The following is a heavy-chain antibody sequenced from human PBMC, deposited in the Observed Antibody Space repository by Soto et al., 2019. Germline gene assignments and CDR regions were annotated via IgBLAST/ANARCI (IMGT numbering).Heavy chain of an antibody. CDR3: AKGTERWFGELGY. Sequence: EVQLLESGGGLVQPGGSLRLSCAASGFTFSSYAMSWVRQAPGKGLEWVSAISGSGGSRYYADSVKGRFTISRDNSKNTLYLQMKRLRAEDTAVYYCAKGTERWFGELGYWGQGTLVTVSS. D-gene: IGHD3-10*01. J-gene: IGHJ4*02. CDR1: GFTFSSYA. CDR2: ISGSGGSR. V-gene: IGHV3-23*01.